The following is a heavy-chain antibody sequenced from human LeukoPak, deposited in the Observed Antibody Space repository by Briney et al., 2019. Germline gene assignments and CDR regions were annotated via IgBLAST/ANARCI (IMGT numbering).Heavy chain of an antibody. J-gene: IGHJ5*02. D-gene: IGHD6-13*01. CDR2: ISSRSNTI. CDR3: ARAAAAGTWSGNWFDP. V-gene: IGHV3-11*01. Sequence: GGSLRLSCAASGFTFSDYYMSWIRQAPGKGLEWVSYISSRSNTIYYADSVKGRFTISRDNAKNSLYLHMNSLRSEDTAVYYCARAAAAGTWSGNWFDPWGQGTLVTVSS. CDR1: GFTFSDYY.